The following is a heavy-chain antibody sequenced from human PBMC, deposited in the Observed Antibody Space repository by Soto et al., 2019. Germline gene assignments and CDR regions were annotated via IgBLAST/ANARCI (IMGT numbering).Heavy chain of an antibody. V-gene: IGHV3-43*01. CDR1: GFTFDDYT. CDR3: AKDRGSYFDY. D-gene: IGHD1-26*01. CDR2: ISWYGGST. Sequence: EVQLVESGGVVVQPGGSLRLSCAASGFTFDDYTMHWVRQAPGKGLEWVSLISWYGGSTYYADSVKGRFTISRDNSKNSLYLQMNSLRTEDTDFYYCAKDRGSYFDYWGQGTLVTVSS. J-gene: IGHJ4*02.